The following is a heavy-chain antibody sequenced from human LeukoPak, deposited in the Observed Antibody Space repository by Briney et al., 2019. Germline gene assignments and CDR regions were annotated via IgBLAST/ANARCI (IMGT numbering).Heavy chain of an antibody. Sequence: GSLGLSCAASGFTFSYNWMHWVRQAPGKGLVWVSRISSDGRTTHYADSVKGRFTISRDSAKNTLFLQMNDLRAEDTAVYYCLGYYSGSPNWGQGTLVTVSS. D-gene: IGHD3-10*01. J-gene: IGHJ1*01. CDR2: ISSDGRTT. CDR3: LGYYSGSPN. V-gene: IGHV3-74*01. CDR1: GFTFSYNW.